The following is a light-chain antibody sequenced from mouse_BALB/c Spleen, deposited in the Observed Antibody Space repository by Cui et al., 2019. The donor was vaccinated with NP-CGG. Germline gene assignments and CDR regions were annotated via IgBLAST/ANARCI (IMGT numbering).Light chain of an antibody. Sequence: QAVVTQESALTTSPGGTVTLTCRSSTGAVTTSNYANWVQEKPDHLFTGLIGGTNNRAPGVPARFSGSLIGDKAALTITGAQTEDEAMYFCALWYSNHWVFGGGTKLTVL. J-gene: IGLJ1*01. V-gene: IGLV1*01. CDR3: ALWYSNHWV. CDR1: TGAVTTSNY. CDR2: GTN.